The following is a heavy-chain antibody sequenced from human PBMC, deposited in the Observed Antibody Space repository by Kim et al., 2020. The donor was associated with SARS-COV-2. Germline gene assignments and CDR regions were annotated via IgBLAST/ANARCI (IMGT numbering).Heavy chain of an antibody. CDR3: ARDGWGSGSYHVRYYYYGMDV. D-gene: IGHD3-10*01. Sequence: ASVKVSCKASGGTFSSYAISWVRQAPGQGLEWMGGIIPIFGTANYAQKFQGRVTITADESTSTAYMELSSLRSEDTAVYYCARDGWGSGSYHVRYYYYGMDVWGQGTTVTVSS. CDR1: GGTFSSYA. V-gene: IGHV1-69*13. J-gene: IGHJ6*02. CDR2: IIPIFGTA.